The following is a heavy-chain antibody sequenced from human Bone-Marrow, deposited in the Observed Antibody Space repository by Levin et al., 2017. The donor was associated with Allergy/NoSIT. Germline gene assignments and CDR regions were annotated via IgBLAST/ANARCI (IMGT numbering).Heavy chain of an antibody. J-gene: IGHJ4*02. CDR1: GYRFTSYY. Sequence: PGGSLRLSCKGSGYRFTSYYIGWVRQMPGKGLEWMGIIYPVDSDTRYSPSFQGQVTMSVDKSINTAYLQWSRLKASDTAMYYCARLERYTGYCSGPSCFGGLGFWGQGTLVTVPS. V-gene: IGHV5-51*01. D-gene: IGHD2-2*01. CDR2: IYPVDSDT. CDR3: ARLERYTGYCSGPSCFGGLGF.